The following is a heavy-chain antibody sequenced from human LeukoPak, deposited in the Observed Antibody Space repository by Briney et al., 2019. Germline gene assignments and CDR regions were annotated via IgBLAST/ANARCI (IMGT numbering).Heavy chain of an antibody. CDR1: GGSISSGSYY. D-gene: IGHD6-13*01. Sequence: SQTLSLTCTVSGGSISSGSYYWSWIRQPAGKGLEWIGRIYTSGSTNYNPSLKSRVTISVDTSKNQFSLKLSSVTAADTAVYYCAREIRSGYSSSWYGAFDIWGQGTMVTVSS. J-gene: IGHJ3*02. CDR2: IYTSGST. V-gene: IGHV4-61*02. CDR3: AREIRSGYSSSWYGAFDI.